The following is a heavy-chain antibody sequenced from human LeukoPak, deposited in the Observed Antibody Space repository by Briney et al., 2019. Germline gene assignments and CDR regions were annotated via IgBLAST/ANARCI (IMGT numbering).Heavy chain of an antibody. Sequence: TGGSLRLSCAASGFSLSSNWMHWIRQVPGKGLVWVSHINPDGSNIRYADSVKGRSTISRDNAKNTVYLQMNSLRAEDTAVYYCAKPPHALGFDLWGQGAMVTVAS. CDR2: INPDGSNI. CDR3: AKPPHALGFDL. J-gene: IGHJ3*01. CDR1: GFSLSSNW. V-gene: IGHV3-74*01.